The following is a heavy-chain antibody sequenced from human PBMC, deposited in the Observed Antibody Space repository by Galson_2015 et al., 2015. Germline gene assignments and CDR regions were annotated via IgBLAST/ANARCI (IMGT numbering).Heavy chain of an antibody. CDR3: AKDPNGDYVGAFDT. CDR2: ITSSGDII. Sequence: SLRLSCAASGFILSRYVMTWVRQSSGKGLEWVSTITSSGDIIRYADSVKGRFTTSRDNSRNTLFLQMSSLRVEDTAIYYCAKDPNGDYVGAFDTWGHGTLITVSS. V-gene: IGHV3-23*01. D-gene: IGHD4-17*01. CDR1: GFILSRYV. J-gene: IGHJ3*02.